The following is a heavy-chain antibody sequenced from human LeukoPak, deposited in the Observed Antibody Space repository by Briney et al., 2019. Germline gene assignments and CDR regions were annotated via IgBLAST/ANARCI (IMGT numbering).Heavy chain of an antibody. D-gene: IGHD5-24*01. Sequence: SVKVSCKASGGTFSSYAISWVRQAPGQGLEWMGGITPIFGTSNYAQKFQGRVTITADESTSTAYMELTSLRSEDTAVYYCARPAKPMTTIFIYFDYWGQGTLVTVSS. J-gene: IGHJ4*02. CDR1: GGTFSSYA. CDR3: ARPAKPMTTIFIYFDY. V-gene: IGHV1-69*13. CDR2: ITPIFGTS.